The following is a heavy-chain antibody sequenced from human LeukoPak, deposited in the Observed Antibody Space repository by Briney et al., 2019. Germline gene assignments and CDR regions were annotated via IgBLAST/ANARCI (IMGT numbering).Heavy chain of an antibody. CDR2: INHSGST. Sequence: SETLSLTCAAYWGSFSGYYWGWIRQPPGKGLEWIGEINHSGSTNYNPSLKSRVTISVDTSKNQFSLKLSAVTAAGPLLTPCARGWSTVVAVTNRTGDYCGQGTLVTVSS. V-gene: IGHV4-34*01. J-gene: IGHJ4*02. D-gene: IGHD2-15*01. CDR3: ARGWSTVVAVTNRTGDY. CDR1: WGSFSGYY.